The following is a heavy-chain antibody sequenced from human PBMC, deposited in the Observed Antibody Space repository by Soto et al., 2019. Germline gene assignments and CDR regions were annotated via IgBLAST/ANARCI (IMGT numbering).Heavy chain of an antibody. Sequence: SVKVSCKASGGTFSSYAISWVRQAPGRGLEWMGGIIPIFGSTSYAQKFQGRVTMTRDTSTSTVYMELSSLRSEDTAVYYCAREGIAAAGTLDYWGQGTLVTVSS. CDR1: GGTFSSYA. CDR3: AREGIAAAGTLDY. CDR2: IIPIFGST. D-gene: IGHD6-13*01. J-gene: IGHJ4*02. V-gene: IGHV1-69*05.